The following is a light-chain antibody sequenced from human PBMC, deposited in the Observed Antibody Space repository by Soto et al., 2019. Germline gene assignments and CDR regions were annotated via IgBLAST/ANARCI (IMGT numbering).Light chain of an antibody. Sequence: QSALTQPASVSGSPGQSIAISCTGTSNDIGAYRFVSWYQQHPGKAPKLIIYEVNSRPSGVSDRFSGSKSGNTASLAISGLQADDESDYYCSSYTRSTTLVFGGGTQLTVL. CDR2: EVN. CDR3: SSYTRSTTLV. J-gene: IGLJ2*01. CDR1: SNDIGAYRF. V-gene: IGLV2-14*01.